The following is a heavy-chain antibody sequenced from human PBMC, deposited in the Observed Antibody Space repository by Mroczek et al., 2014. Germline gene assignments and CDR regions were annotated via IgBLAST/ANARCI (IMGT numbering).Heavy chain of an antibody. D-gene: IGHD3-9*01. CDR2: IYYSGST. CDR3: ARGVLRYFDFERSDAFDI. V-gene: IGHV4-30-4*01. J-gene: IGHJ3*02. CDR1: GGSISSGDYY. Sequence: QVQLQQWGPGLVKPSQTLSLTCTVSGGSISSGDYYWSWIRQPPGKGLEWIGYIYYSGSTYYNPSLKSRVTISVDTSKNQFSLKLSSVTAADTAVYYCARGVLRYFDFERSDAFDIWGQGTMVTVSS.